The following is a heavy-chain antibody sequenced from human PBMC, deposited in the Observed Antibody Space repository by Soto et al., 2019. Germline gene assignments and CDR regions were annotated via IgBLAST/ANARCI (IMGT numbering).Heavy chain of an antibody. Sequence: QGQLVQSGAEMKTPGASVEVSCKASGYRFVDYYIHWVRQAPGQGLEWMGILNPKGGESKYAQKFQGRVTMTRDTSTSTVYMDLRSLTSEDTAVYYCARTGEQHCTGTSCYAYYYYGLDVWGQGTTVTVSS. D-gene: IGHD2-2*01. CDR2: LNPKGGES. J-gene: IGHJ6*02. CDR1: GYRFVDYY. CDR3: ARTGEQHCTGTSCYAYYYYGLDV. V-gene: IGHV1-46*01.